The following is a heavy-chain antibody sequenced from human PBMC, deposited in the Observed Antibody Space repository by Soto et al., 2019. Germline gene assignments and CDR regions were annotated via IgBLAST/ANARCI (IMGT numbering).Heavy chain of an antibody. CDR1: GFTFDDYA. J-gene: IGHJ4*02. V-gene: IGHV3-9*01. CDR3: AKDIWRLGVVPAAVLDY. D-gene: IGHD2-2*01. CDR2: ISWNSGSI. Sequence: EVQLVESGGGLVQPGRSLRLSCAASGFTFDDYAMHWVRQAPGKGLEWVSGISWNSGSIGYADSVKGRFTISRDNAKNSLYLQMNSLSAEDTALYYCAKDIWRLGVVPAAVLDYWGQGTLVTVSS.